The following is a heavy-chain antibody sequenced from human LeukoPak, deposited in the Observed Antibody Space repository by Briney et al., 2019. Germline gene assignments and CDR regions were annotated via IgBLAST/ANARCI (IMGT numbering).Heavy chain of an antibody. V-gene: IGHV3-74*01. CDR3: ARGQYCSSTSCRGGWFDP. Sequence: GGSLRLSCAASGFIFSNYWMHWVRQAPGKGLVWVSRINTDGSTTTYADSVKGRFTISRDNAKNTLYLQVNSLRAEDTALYYCARGQYCSSTSCRGGWFDPWGQGTLVTVSS. CDR1: GFIFSNYW. D-gene: IGHD2-2*01. CDR2: INTDGSTT. J-gene: IGHJ5*02.